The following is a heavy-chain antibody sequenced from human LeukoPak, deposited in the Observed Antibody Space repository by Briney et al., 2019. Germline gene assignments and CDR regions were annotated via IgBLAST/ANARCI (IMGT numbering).Heavy chain of an antibody. J-gene: IGHJ3*02. CDR1: GYSFTSYW. D-gene: IGHD4-23*01. V-gene: IGHV5-51*01. CDR2: IYPGDSDT. CDR3: ARHPPTDYGGNPGFAFDI. Sequence: GESLKISCKGSGYSFTSYWIGWVRQMPGKGLEWMGIIYPGDSDTRYSPSFQGQVTISADKSISTAYLQWSSLKASDTAMCYCARHPPTDYGGNPGFAFDIWGQGTMVTVSS.